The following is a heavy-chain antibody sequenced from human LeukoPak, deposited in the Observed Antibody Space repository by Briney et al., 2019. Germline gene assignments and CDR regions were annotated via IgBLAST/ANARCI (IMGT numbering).Heavy chain of an antibody. CDR2: INPNGGST. V-gene: IGHV1-46*01. D-gene: IGHD5-18*01. Sequence: GASVKVSCKASGYTFSSHYLNWVRQAPGQGLEWMGIINPNGGSTSYAQKFQGRVTMTRDTSTSTVYMELSSLRSEDTAVYYCARDVAGYSWIDYWGRGTLVTVSS. CDR3: ARDVAGYSWIDY. CDR1: GYTFSSHY. J-gene: IGHJ4*02.